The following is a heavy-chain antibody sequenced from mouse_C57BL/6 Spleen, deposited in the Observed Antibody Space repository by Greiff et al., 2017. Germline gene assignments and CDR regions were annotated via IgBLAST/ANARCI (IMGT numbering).Heavy chain of an antibody. Sequence: EVQLVESVAELVRPGASVKLSCTASGFNIKNTYMHWVKQRPEQGLEWIGRIDPANGNTKYAPKFPGKATITAAPSSNTTYLQLSSLTSEDTAIYYCARLPLRREVYFDYWGQGTTLTVSS. V-gene: IGHV14-3*01. CDR2: IDPANGNT. D-gene: IGHD2-12*01. CDR3: ARLPLRREVYFDY. J-gene: IGHJ2*01. CDR1: GFNIKNTY.